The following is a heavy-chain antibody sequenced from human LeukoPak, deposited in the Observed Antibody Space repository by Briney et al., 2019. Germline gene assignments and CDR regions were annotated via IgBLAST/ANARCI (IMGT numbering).Heavy chain of an antibody. D-gene: IGHD2-2*01. CDR2: ISYDGSNK. J-gene: IGHJ6*02. CDR3: AKDIVEVPAAIGYYYYYGMDV. V-gene: IGHV3-30*18. Sequence: GGSLRLSCAASGFTFSSYGMHWIRQAPGKGLEWVAVISYDGSNKYYADSVKGRFTISRDNSKNTLYLQMNSLRAEDTAVYYCAKDIVEVPAAIGYYYYYGMDVWGQGTTVTVSS. CDR1: GFTFSSYG.